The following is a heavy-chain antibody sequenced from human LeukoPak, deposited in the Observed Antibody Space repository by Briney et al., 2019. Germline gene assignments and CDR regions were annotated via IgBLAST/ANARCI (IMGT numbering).Heavy chain of an antibody. V-gene: IGHV3-30*18. J-gene: IGHJ3*02. CDR1: GFTFSSYG. CDR2: ISYDGSNK. D-gene: IGHD2-21*01. CDR3: AKCHVALWGTVDAFDI. Sequence: GRSLRLSCAVSGFTFSSYGMHWVRQAPGKGLEWVAVISYDGSNKYYADSVKGRFTISRDNSKNTLYLQMNSLRAEDTAVYYCAKCHVALWGTVDAFDIWGQGTMVTVSS.